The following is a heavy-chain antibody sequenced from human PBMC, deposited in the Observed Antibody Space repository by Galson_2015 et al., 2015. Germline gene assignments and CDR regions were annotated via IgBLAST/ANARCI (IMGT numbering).Heavy chain of an antibody. CDR1: GGSFSGYY. D-gene: IGHD5-12*01. Sequence: ETLSLTCAVYGGSFSGYYWSWIRQPPGKGLEWIGEINHSGSTNYNPSLKSRVTISVDTSKNQFSLKLSSVTAADTAVYYCARLGNIVATIFSLDAFDIWGQGTMVTVSS. CDR2: INHSGST. CDR3: ARLGNIVATIFSLDAFDI. V-gene: IGHV4-34*01. J-gene: IGHJ3*02.